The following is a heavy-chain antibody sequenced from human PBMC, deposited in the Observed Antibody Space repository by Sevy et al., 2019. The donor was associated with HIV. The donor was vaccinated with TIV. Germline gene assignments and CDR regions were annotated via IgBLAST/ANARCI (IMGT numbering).Heavy chain of an antibody. Sequence: GGSLRLSCAASGFIFSKFALSWVRQAPGRGLEWVSAVSGNDGSTYYAASVKGRFTISRDISENMLYLQMNSLSAEDTAVHYCAKDFSYGGNSWNFDFWGQGTLVTVSS. CDR3: AKDFSYGGNSWNFDF. CDR2: VSGNDGST. CDR1: GFIFSKFA. V-gene: IGHV3-23*01. D-gene: IGHD4-17*01. J-gene: IGHJ4*02.